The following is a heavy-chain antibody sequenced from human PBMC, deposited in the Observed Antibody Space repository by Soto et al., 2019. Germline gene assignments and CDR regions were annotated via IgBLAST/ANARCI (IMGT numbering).Heavy chain of an antibody. V-gene: IGHV3-49*05. Sequence: DVQLVESGGGLVNPGRPLRLSCTPSGFGFVEFVRGWFAQAPGKGLEWVGFIKSKDYGGKTQYAASVKGRFTISRDDSKSIAYLQMSSLKTEDTAVYFCTRNQWELGPFDYWGQGSLVTVSS. CDR1: GFGFVEFV. J-gene: IGHJ4*02. CDR3: TRNQWELGPFDY. D-gene: IGHD1-26*01. CDR2: IKSKDYGGKT.